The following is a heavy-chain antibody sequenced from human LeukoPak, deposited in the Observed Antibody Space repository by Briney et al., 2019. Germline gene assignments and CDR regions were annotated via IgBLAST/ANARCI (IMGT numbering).Heavy chain of an antibody. Sequence: SSETLSLTCTASGGSISSYYWSWLRQPPGKGLEWIGYIYYSGSTNYNPSLKSRVTISVDTSKNQFSLKLSSVTAADTAVYYCARAPSGRLGDYWGQGTLVTVSS. CDR1: GGSISSYY. CDR3: ARAPSGRLGDY. CDR2: IYYSGST. J-gene: IGHJ4*02. V-gene: IGHV4-59*01.